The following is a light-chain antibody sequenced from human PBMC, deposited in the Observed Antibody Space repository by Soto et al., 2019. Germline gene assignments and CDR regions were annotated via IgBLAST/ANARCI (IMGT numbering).Light chain of an antibody. V-gene: IGKV3-11*01. CDR3: QQRSNWPPLYT. CDR2: DAS. CDR1: QSVSSY. J-gene: IGKJ2*01. Sequence: EIVLTQSPATLSLSPGERATLSCRASQSVSSYLAWYQQKPGQAPRLLIYDASNRAPGIPARFSGSGSGTDFNLTISSLGPEDFAVYYCQQRSNWPPLYTFGQGTKLEIK.